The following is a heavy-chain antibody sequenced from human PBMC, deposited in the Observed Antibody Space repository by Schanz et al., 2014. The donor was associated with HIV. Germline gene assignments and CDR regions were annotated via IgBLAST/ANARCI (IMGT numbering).Heavy chain of an antibody. Sequence: EVQLLESGGGLVRPGGSLRIFCATSGFTFSSYAMNWVRQAPGKGLEWVSFISGTGGSTYYTDSVKGRFTISRDNSKNTLYLQMNSLRDEDTAVYYCARAGVTDLFDHWGQGTLVTVSS. J-gene: IGHJ4*02. V-gene: IGHV3-23*01. D-gene: IGHD2-21*02. CDR3: ARAGVTDLFDH. CDR2: ISGTGGST. CDR1: GFTFSSYA.